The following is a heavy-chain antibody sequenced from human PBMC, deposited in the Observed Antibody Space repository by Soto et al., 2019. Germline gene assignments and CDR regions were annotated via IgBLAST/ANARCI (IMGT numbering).Heavy chain of an antibody. J-gene: IGHJ6*02. Sequence: SWARQAPGEGLEWMGGIIPIFGTANYAQKFQGRVTITADESTSTAYMELSSLRSEDTAVYYCARGRLTTVVTNYYYYGMDVWGQGTTVTVSS. CDR2: IIPIFGTA. D-gene: IGHD4-17*01. CDR3: ARGRLTTVVTNYYYYGMDV. V-gene: IGHV1-69*01.